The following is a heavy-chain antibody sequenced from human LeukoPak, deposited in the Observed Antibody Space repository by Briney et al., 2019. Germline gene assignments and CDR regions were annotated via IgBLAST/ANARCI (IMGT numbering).Heavy chain of an antibody. CDR2: IYYSGST. CDR1: GGSFSGYY. CDR3: ARGDLVPVPDISYYFDY. D-gene: IGHD2-2*01. V-gene: IGHV4-31*11. Sequence: PSETLSLTRAVYGGSFSGYYWSWIRQHPGKGLEWIGYIYYSGSTYYNPSLKSRVTISVDTSKNQFSLKLSSVTAADTAVYYCARGDLVPVPDISYYFDYWGQGTLVTVSS. J-gene: IGHJ4*02.